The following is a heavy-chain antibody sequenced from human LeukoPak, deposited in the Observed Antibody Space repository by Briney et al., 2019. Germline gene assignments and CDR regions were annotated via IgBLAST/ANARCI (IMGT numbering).Heavy chain of an antibody. CDR1: GYTLTELS. Sequence: ASVKVSCKVSGYTLTELSMHWVRQAPGKGLEWMGGFDPGDGGTIYAQKFQGRVTMTEDTSTDTAYMELSSLRSEDTAVYYCATDRDYDSYAFDIWGQGTMVTVSS. J-gene: IGHJ3*02. CDR2: FDPGDGGT. V-gene: IGHV1-24*01. CDR3: ATDRDYDSYAFDI. D-gene: IGHD3-22*01.